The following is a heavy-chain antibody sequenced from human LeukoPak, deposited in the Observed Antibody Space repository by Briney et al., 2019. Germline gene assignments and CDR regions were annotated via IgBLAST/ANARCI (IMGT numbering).Heavy chain of an antibody. CDR3: ARDRPAPDPDYCSGGSCYDSDYYYGMDV. Sequence: YPSETLSLTCTVSGGSISSSNYYWGWIRQPPGKGLEWIGSIYYSGSTYYNPSLKSRVTISVDTSKNQFSLKLSSVTAADTAVYYCARDRPAPDPDYCSGGSCYDSDYYYGMDVWGQGTTVTVSS. CDR2: IYYSGST. J-gene: IGHJ6*02. D-gene: IGHD2-15*01. V-gene: IGHV4-39*07. CDR1: GGSISSSNYY.